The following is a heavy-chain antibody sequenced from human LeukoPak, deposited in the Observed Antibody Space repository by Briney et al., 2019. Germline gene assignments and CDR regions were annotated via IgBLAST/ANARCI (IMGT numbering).Heavy chain of an antibody. Sequence: QPGGSVRLYCAASGFTFDDLAMPWLRQAPGKGLAWVSGISWNSGSVGYADSVKGRFTISRDNAKNSLYLQMNSLRAEDTALYYCAKSLGASSSWYAIDYWGQGTLVTVSS. CDR2: ISWNSGSV. D-gene: IGHD6-13*01. J-gene: IGHJ4*02. V-gene: IGHV3-9*01. CDR1: GFTFDDLA. CDR3: AKSLGASSSWYAIDY.